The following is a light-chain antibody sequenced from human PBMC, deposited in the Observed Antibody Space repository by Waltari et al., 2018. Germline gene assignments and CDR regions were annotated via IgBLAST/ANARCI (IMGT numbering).Light chain of an antibody. CDR3: QVWDSSTDHVV. CDR2: DDS. V-gene: IGLV3-21*01. Sequence: SYVLHQPPSVSLAQGKTARITCGGNKIGVKSVKWYQQKPGQAPVAVIYDDSDRPSGIPERFSGSNSGNTATLTISRVEAGDEADYYCQVWDSSTDHVVFGGGTKLTVL. J-gene: IGLJ2*01. CDR1: KIGVKS.